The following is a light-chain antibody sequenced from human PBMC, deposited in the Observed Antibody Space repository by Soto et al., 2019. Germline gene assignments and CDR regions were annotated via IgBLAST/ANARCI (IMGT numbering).Light chain of an antibody. V-gene: IGKV1-8*01. Sequence: AIRMTQSPSSLSASIGDRVTITCRASQGISSYLAWYQQKPGKAPKLLIYAASTLQSGVPSRFNGSGSGTDFTLTISCLQSEDFATYYCQQYYSYPPGTFGQGTKVEIK. J-gene: IGKJ1*01. CDR1: QGISSY. CDR3: QQYYSYPPGT. CDR2: AAS.